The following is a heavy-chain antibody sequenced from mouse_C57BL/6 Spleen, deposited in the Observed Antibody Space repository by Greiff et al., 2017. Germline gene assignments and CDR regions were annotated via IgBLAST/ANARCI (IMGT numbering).Heavy chain of an antibody. D-gene: IGHD2-3*01. Sequence: VHVKQSGPELVKPGASVKMSCKASGYTFTDYNMHWVKQSPGKSLEWIGYINPNNGGTSYNQKFKGKATLTVNNSSSTAYMELRSLTSEDSAVYYCARDGFYYFDYWGQGTTLTVSS. CDR2: INPNNGGT. CDR3: ARDGFYYFDY. V-gene: IGHV1-22*01. J-gene: IGHJ2*01. CDR1: GYTFTDYN.